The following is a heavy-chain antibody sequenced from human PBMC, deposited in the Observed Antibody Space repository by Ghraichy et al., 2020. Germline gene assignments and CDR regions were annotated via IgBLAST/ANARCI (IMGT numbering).Heavy chain of an antibody. V-gene: IGHV4-4*02. J-gene: IGHJ6*02. D-gene: IGHD3-3*01. Sequence: SETLSLTCAVSGGSISSSNWWSWVRQPPGKELEWIEEIYHSGSTHYNPSLKSRVTISVDKSKNQFSLKLRSVTAADTAVYYGARDPSDFGVVINAPYGMDVLCLGTTVTVS. CDR1: GGSISSSNW. CDR2: IYHSGST. CDR3: ARDPSDFGVVINAPYGMDV.